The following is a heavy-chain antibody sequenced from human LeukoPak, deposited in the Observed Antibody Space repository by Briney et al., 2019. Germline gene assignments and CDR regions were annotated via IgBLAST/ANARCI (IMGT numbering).Heavy chain of an antibody. CDR3: AKDPFRARISTPDY. J-gene: IGHJ4*02. Sequence: PGGSLRLSCAASGFTFSSYAMSWVRQAPGKGLEWASAISGSGTNTYSADSVKGRFTISRDNSNNTLFLQMDSLRADDTAVYYCAKDPFRARISTPDYWGQGTLVTVSS. CDR1: GFTFSSYA. V-gene: IGHV3-23*01. D-gene: IGHD6-6*01. CDR2: ISGSGTNT.